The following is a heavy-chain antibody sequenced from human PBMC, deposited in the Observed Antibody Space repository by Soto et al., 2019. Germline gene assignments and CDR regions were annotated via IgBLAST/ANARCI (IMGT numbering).Heavy chain of an antibody. CDR2: ISGSGGST. D-gene: IGHD6-13*01. V-gene: IGHV3-23*01. CDR3: AKETSAAAGGWYGMDV. Sequence: GSLRLSCAASGFTFSSYAMSWVRQAPGKGLEWVSAISGSGGSTYYADSVKGRFTISRDNSKNTLYLQMNSLRAEDTAVYYCAKETSAAAGGWYGMDVWGQGTTVTVSS. J-gene: IGHJ6*02. CDR1: GFTFSSYA.